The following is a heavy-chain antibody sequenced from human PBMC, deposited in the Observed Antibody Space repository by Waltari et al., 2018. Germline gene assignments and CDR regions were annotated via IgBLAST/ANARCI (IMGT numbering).Heavy chain of an antibody. V-gene: IGHV3-7*01. Sequence: EVQLVESGGGLVQPGGSLRLSCAAYGFTFSSDWMSWVRQAPGKGLEWVANIKQDGSEKYYVDSVKGRFTISRDNAKNSLYLQMNSLRAEDTAVYYCAKGGYSAFDIWGQGTMVTVSS. CDR2: IKQDGSEK. CDR1: GFTFSSDW. CDR3: AKGGYSAFDI. D-gene: IGHD5-12*01. J-gene: IGHJ3*02.